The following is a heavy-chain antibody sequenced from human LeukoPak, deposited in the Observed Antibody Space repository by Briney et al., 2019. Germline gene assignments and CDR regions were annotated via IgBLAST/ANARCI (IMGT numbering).Heavy chain of an antibody. D-gene: IGHD5-24*01. V-gene: IGHV4-39*07. CDR1: GGSISGSGYY. J-gene: IGHJ4*02. CDR2: VYYTGST. Sequence: SETLSLTCTASGGSISGSGYYWVWIRQPPGKGLEWIATVYYTGSTYYNPSLKSRVTISVDTSKNQFSLRLSSVTAADTAVYYCARGGGRWLQLRDWGQGTLVTVSS. CDR3: ARGGGRWLQLRD.